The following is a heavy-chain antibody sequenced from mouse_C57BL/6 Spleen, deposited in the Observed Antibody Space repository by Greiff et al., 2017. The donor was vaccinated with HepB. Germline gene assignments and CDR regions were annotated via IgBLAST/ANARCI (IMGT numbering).Heavy chain of an antibody. D-gene: IGHD1-1*01. J-gene: IGHJ3*01. CDR1: GFTFTDYY. V-gene: IGHV7-3*01. Sequence: EVQRVESGGGLVQPGGSLSLSCAASGFTFTDYYMSWVRQPPGKALEWLGFIRNKANGYTTEYSASVKGRFTISRDNSQSILYLQMNALRAEDSATYYCARWGYGSSDVGWFAYGGQGTLVTVSA. CDR2: IRNKANGYTT. CDR3: ARWGYGSSDVGWFAY.